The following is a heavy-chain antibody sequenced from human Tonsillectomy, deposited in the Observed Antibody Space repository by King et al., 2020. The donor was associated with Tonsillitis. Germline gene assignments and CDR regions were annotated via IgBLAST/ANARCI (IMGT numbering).Heavy chain of an antibody. V-gene: IGHV3-30*01. D-gene: IGHD4-17*01. CDR1: GFTFSSYA. CDR3: AASLNADYGDYASHY. Sequence: VQLVESGGGVVQPGRSLRLSCAASGFTFSSYAIHWVRQAPGKGLEWVALISYDATNKYYADSVKGRFTISRDNSKNTLYLQMKSLRTEDTAVYYCAASLNADYGDYASHYWGQGTLVTVSS. CDR2: ISYDATNK. J-gene: IGHJ4*02.